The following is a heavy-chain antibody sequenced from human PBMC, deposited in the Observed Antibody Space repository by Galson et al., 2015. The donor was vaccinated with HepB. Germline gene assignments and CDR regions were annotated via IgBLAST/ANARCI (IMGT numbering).Heavy chain of an antibody. V-gene: IGHV3-11*06. CDR3: ARVASPQRQLAHNWFDP. Sequence: SLRLSCAASGFTFSDYYMNWIRQAPGKGLEWVSYISSSSSYRIYADSVKGRFTISRDNAKNSLYLQMNSLRAEDTAVYYCARVASPQRQLAHNWFDPWGQGTLVTVSS. D-gene: IGHD6-13*01. CDR1: GFTFSDYY. J-gene: IGHJ5*02. CDR2: ISSSSSYR.